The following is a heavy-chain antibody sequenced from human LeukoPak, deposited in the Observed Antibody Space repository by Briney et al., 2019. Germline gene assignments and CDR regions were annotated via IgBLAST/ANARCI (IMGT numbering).Heavy chain of an antibody. V-gene: IGHV3-30*18. CDR2: ISSDENSR. J-gene: IGHJ4*02. CDR3: TKPDSAMTMNYFDY. CDR1: GFTFSAYA. Sequence: GGSLRLSCTGSGFTFSAYAMHWVRQAPGKGLEWVAVISSDENSRFYVDSVKGRFTISRDNSKSTLYLQMNSLRPEDTAVYYCTKPDSAMTMNYFDYWGQGTLVTVSP. D-gene: IGHD4/OR15-4a*01.